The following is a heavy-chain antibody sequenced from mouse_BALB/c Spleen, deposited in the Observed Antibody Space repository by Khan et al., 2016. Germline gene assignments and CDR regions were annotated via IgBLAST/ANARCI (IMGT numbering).Heavy chain of an antibody. Sequence: QVQLKQSGPGLVAPSQSLSITCTVSGFSLTSYGVHWVRQPPGKGLEWLVVIWSDGSTTYNSALKSRLSISKDNSKSQVCLKMNSLQTDDTAMYXCARRDDGGGAMDYWGQGTSVTVSS. CDR1: GFSLTSYG. D-gene: IGHD2-3*01. CDR3: ARRDDGGGAMDY. V-gene: IGHV2-6*02. CDR2: IWSDGST. J-gene: IGHJ4*01.